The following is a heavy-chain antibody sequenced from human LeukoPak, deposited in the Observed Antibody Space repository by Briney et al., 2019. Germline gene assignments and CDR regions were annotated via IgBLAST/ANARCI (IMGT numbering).Heavy chain of an antibody. V-gene: IGHV4-39*01. CDR2: IYYSGST. CDR3: ARQVVAVAGTGYSDY. D-gene: IGHD6-19*01. CDR1: GGSIRSSSYY. J-gene: IGHJ4*02. Sequence: PSETLSLTCTVSGGSIRSSSYYWGWIRQPPGKGLEWIGSIYYSGSTYYNASLKSRGTKSVDTSKNQFSLKLNSVTAADTAVYFCARQVVAVAGTGYSDYWGQGTLVTVSS.